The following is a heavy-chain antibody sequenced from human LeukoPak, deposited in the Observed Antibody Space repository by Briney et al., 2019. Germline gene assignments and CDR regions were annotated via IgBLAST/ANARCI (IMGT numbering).Heavy chain of an antibody. Sequence: GASVKVSCKASGYTFTSYAMHWVRQAPGQRLEWMGWINAGNGYTKYSQNFQGRVTITRDTSASTAYMELSSLRSEDTAVYYCARDIGKTFDYWGQGTLVTVSS. CDR3: ARDIGKTFDY. CDR2: INAGNGYT. CDR1: GYTFTSYA. J-gene: IGHJ4*02. V-gene: IGHV1-3*01. D-gene: IGHD4-23*01.